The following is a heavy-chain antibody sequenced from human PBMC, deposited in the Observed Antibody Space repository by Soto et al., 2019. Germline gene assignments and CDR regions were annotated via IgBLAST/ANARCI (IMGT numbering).Heavy chain of an antibody. J-gene: IGHJ4*02. Sequence: GGSLRLSCAASGFTFSSYAMHWVRQAPGKGLEWVAVISYDGSNKYYADSVKGRFTISRDNSKNTLYLQMNSLRAEDTAVYYCARGPFLEWLLLAHYWGQGTLVTVSS. CDR1: GFTFSSYA. CDR2: ISYDGSNK. CDR3: ARGPFLEWLLLAHY. D-gene: IGHD3-3*01. V-gene: IGHV3-30-3*01.